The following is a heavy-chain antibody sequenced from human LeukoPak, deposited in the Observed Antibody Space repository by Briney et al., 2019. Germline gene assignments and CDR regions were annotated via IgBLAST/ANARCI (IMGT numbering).Heavy chain of an antibody. CDR3: ARVSGDDAFDI. J-gene: IGHJ3*02. CDR2: IGTAGDT. Sequence: GGSPRLSCAASGFTFSSYDMHWVRQATGKGLEWVSAIGTAGDTYYPGSVKGRFTISRENAKNSLYLQMNSLRAGDTAVYYCARVSGDDAFDIWGQGTMVTVSS. D-gene: IGHD7-27*01. V-gene: IGHV3-13*01. CDR1: GFTFSSYD.